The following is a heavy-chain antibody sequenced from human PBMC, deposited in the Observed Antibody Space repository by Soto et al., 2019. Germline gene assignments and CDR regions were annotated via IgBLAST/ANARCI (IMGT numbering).Heavy chain of an antibody. Sequence: QVQLQESGPGLVKPSQTLSLTCTVSGGSISSGGYYWSWIRQHPGKGVEWIGYIYYSGSTYYNPSLQSRVTISVDTSKNPFSLKLSSVTAADTAVYYCARAYYDYIWGSYRSPNFDYWGQGTLVTVSS. D-gene: IGHD3-16*02. CDR1: GGSISSGGYY. V-gene: IGHV4-31*03. CDR2: IYYSGST. J-gene: IGHJ4*02. CDR3: ARAYYDYIWGSYRSPNFDY.